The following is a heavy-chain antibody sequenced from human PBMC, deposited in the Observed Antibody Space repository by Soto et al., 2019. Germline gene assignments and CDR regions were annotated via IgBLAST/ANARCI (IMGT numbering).Heavy chain of an antibody. CDR2: IIPIFGTA. J-gene: IGHJ6*02. Sequence: SVKVSCKASGGTFSSYAISWVRQAPGQGLEWMGGIIPIFGTANYAQKFQGRVTITADESTSTAYMELSSLRSEDTAVYYCGKAAAGTKLFYYYGRDVWAQGTTVTVSS. V-gene: IGHV1-69*13. CDR3: GKAAAGTKLFYYYGRDV. CDR1: GGTFSSYA. D-gene: IGHD6-13*01.